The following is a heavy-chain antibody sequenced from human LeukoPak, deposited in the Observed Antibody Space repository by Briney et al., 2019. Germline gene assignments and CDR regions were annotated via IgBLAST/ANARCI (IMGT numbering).Heavy chain of an antibody. CDR2: IYYSGST. V-gene: IGHV4-30-4*01. CDR3: ARESRPEMATAIDY. CDR1: GGSISSGDYY. Sequence: SQTLSLTCSVSGGSISSGDYYWSWIRQPPGKGLEWIGYIYYSGSTYYNPSLKSRVTISVDTSKNQFSLKLSSVTAADTAVYYCARESRPEMATAIDYWGQGTLVTVSS. J-gene: IGHJ4*02. D-gene: IGHD5-24*01.